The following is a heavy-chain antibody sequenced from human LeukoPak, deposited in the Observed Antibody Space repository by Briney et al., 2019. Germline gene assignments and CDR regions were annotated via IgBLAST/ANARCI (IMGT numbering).Heavy chain of an antibody. Sequence: GGSLRLSCAASGFTFSSYAMSWVRQAPGKGLEWVSAISGSGGSTYYADSVKGRFTISRDNSKNTLYLQMNSLRAEDTAVYYCARDLYYYDSSGYSPPFDYWGQGTLVTVSS. D-gene: IGHD3-22*01. CDR2: ISGSGGST. CDR1: GFTFSSYA. J-gene: IGHJ4*02. V-gene: IGHV3-23*01. CDR3: ARDLYYYDSSGYSPPFDY.